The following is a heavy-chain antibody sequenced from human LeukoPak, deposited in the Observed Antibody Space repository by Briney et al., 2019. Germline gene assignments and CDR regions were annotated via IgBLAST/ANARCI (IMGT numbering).Heavy chain of an antibody. V-gene: IGHV3-23*01. CDR1: GFSFSNYE. D-gene: IGHD4-17*01. Sequence: PGGALRLSCAASGFSFSNYEMHWVRQAPGKGLEWLSFISYIDISTHYADSVKGRFTISRDNSKNTLYLQMNSLRAEDTAIYYCANLHTVSTSVPWGQGTLVTVSS. CDR3: ANLHTVSTSVP. CDR2: ISYIDIST. J-gene: IGHJ4*02.